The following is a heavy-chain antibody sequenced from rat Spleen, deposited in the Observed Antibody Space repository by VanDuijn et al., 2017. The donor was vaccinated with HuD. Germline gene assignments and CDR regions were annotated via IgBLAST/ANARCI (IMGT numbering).Heavy chain of an antibody. CDR3: ARHGVYYGLLLPDY. J-gene: IGHJ2*01. D-gene: IGHD1-6*01. Sequence: EVQLVESDGGFVQPGRSLKLSCAASGFTFSNYYMAWVRQAPKKGLEWVASISYEGSSTYYGDSVKGRFTISRDNAKNTQYLQMDSLRSEDTATYYCARHGVYYGLLLPDYWGQGVMVTVSS. CDR1: GFTFSNYY. V-gene: IGHV5-22*01. CDR2: ISYEGSST.